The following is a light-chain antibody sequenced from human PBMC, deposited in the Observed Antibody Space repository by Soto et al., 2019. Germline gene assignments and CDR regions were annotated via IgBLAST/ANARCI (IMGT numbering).Light chain of an antibody. Sequence: DIVMTQSPDSLAVSLGERATINCKSSQSVFYSVDNKNYLAWYQHRPGQPPKLLIYWASTRESGVPDRFSGSGSCTKLTLPHSRLKAWDVAIFYCQQYYTTPYTFGQGTRLEIK. CDR2: WAS. CDR1: QSVFYSVDNKNY. V-gene: IGKV4-1*01. J-gene: IGKJ2*01. CDR3: QQYYTTPYT.